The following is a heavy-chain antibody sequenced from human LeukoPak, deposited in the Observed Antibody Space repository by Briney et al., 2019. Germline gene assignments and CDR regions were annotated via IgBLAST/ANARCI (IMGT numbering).Heavy chain of an antibody. Sequence: PGGSLRLSCAASGFTFSSYAMSWVRQAPGKGLEWVSAISGSGGSTYYADSVKGRFTISRDNSKNTLYLQMNSLRAEDTAVYYCAKDPEPGIAVAGTTLFDYWGQGTLVTVSS. D-gene: IGHD6-19*01. CDR1: GFTFSSYA. CDR2: ISGSGGST. CDR3: AKDPEPGIAVAGTTLFDY. J-gene: IGHJ4*02. V-gene: IGHV3-23*01.